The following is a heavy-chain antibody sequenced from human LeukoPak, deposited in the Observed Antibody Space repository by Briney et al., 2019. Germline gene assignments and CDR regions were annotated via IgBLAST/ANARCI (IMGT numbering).Heavy chain of an antibody. Sequence: SETLSLTCTVSGGSVSSGSYYWSWIRQHPGKGLEWIGYIYYSGSTYYNPSLKSRVTISVDTSKNQFSLKLSSVTAADTAVYYCARASGASPPYNWGQGTLVTVSS. CDR1: GGSVSSGSYY. CDR2: IYYSGST. D-gene: IGHD4-11*01. V-gene: IGHV4-31*03. J-gene: IGHJ4*02. CDR3: ARASGASPPYN.